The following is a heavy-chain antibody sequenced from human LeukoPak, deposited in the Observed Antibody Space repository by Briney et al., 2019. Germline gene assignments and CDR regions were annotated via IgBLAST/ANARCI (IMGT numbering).Heavy chain of an antibody. CDR1: GFTFSSYA. D-gene: IGHD6-13*01. V-gene: IGHV3-30-3*01. CDR2: ISYDGINK. Sequence: PGGSLRLSCAASGFTFSSYAMHWVRQAPGMGLEWVAVISYDGINKYYADSVKGRFTISRDNSKNTLNLQMNSLRAEDTALYYCARTKGGYMADAFDIWGQGTTVTVSS. CDR3: ARTKGGYMADAFDI. J-gene: IGHJ3*02.